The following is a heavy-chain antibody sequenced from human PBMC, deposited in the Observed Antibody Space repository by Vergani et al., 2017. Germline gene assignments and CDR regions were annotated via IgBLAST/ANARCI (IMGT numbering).Heavy chain of an antibody. CDR3: AKTSLVVIKGYFDY. J-gene: IGHJ4*02. V-gene: IGHV3-23*01. CDR2: ISARYPST. Sequence: EVQLLQSGGGVIQPGGSVRLSCAASGFTFSACPMTWVRQAPGKGLEWVSAISARYPSTYYADSVKGRFTISRDNSKNTLYLQMNSLRAGDTAVYYCAKTSLVVIKGYFDYWGQGTLVTVSS. D-gene: IGHD3-22*01. CDR1: GFTFSACP.